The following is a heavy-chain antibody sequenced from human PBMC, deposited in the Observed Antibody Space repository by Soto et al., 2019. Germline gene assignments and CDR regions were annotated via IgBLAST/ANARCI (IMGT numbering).Heavy chain of an antibody. D-gene: IGHD3-9*01. J-gene: IGHJ3*02. Sequence: LSLTCAVYGGSFSGYYWSWIRQPPGKGLEWIGEVSHSGSTNYNPSLKSRVTISVDTSKNQFSLKLSSVTAADTAVYYCARVSDILTGYYKHAFDIWGQGTMVTVSS. CDR3: ARVSDILTGYYKHAFDI. CDR1: GGSFSGYY. CDR2: VSHSGST. V-gene: IGHV4-34*01.